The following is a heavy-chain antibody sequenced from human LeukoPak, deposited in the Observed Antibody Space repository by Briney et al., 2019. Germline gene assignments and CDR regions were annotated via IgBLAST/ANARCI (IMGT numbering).Heavy chain of an antibody. J-gene: IGHJ4*02. D-gene: IGHD3-10*01. Sequence: SETLSLTCAVYGGSFSGYYWSWIRQPPGKGLEWIGEINHSGSTNYNPSLKSRVTISVDTSKNQFSLKLSSVTAADTAVYYCARGPRAYYGSETLAYRGQGTLVTVSS. V-gene: IGHV4-34*01. CDR1: GGSFSGYY. CDR3: ARGPRAYYGSETLAY. CDR2: INHSGST.